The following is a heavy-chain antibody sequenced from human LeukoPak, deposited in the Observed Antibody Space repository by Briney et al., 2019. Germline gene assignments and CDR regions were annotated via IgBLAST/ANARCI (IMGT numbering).Heavy chain of an antibody. V-gene: IGHV4-30-4*01. CDR1: GGSISSGDYY. CDR3: ARDVYPYYFDS. D-gene: IGHD5/OR15-5a*01. Sequence: SETLSLTCTVIGGSISSGDYYWSWIRQPPGKGLEWIGYIYYSGSTYYSPSLKSRVSISVGTSPNQFSLNLRSVTAADTAVYYYARDVYPYYFDSWGQGIMVSVPS. CDR2: IYYSGST. J-gene: IGHJ4*02.